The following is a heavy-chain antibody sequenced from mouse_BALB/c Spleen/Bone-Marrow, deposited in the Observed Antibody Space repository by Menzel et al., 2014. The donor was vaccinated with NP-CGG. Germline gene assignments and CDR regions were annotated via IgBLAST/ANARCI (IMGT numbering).Heavy chain of an antibody. D-gene: IGHD2-1*01. V-gene: IGHV7-1*02. Sequence: EVMLVESGGGLVQPGGSLRLSCATSGFTVSDFYMEWVRQPPGKRLEWIAASRNKVNDYTTEYSASVKGRFIVSRDTSQSILYLQMNALRAEDTAIYYCARAVYGNFDYWGQGTTLTVSS. J-gene: IGHJ2*01. CDR3: ARAVYGNFDY. CDR1: GFTVSDFY. CDR2: SRNKVNDYTT.